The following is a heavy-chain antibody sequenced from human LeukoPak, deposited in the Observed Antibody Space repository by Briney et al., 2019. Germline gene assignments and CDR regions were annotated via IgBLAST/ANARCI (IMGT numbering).Heavy chain of an antibody. J-gene: IGHJ3*02. CDR1: GGSFSGYY. CDR2: INHSGST. Sequence: SETLSLTCAVYGGSFSGYYWSWIRQPPGKGLEWIGEINHSGSTNYNPSLKSRVTISVDTSKNQFSLKLSSVTAADTAVYYCARIKNRYSYGQGRDIWGQGTMVTVSS. CDR3: ARIKNRYSYGQGRDI. V-gene: IGHV4-34*01. D-gene: IGHD5-18*01.